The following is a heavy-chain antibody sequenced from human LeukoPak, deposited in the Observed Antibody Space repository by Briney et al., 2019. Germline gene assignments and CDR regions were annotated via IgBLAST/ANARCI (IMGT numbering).Heavy chain of an antibody. J-gene: IGHJ4*02. CDR2: ISFDGNSK. CDR3: AKGPLRGTAAAIDY. V-gene: IGHV3-30*04. Sequence: PGRSLRLSCAASGFTFSGFALHWVRQAPGKGLEWVAVISFDGNSKYYADSVKGRFTISRDISTDTLWLQMDSLRTEDTAVYYCAKGPLRGTAAAIDYWGQGTLVTVSS. D-gene: IGHD2-2*01. CDR1: GFTFSGFA.